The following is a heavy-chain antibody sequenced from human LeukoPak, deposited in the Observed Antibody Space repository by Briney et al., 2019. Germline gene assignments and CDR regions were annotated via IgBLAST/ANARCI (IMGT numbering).Heavy chain of an antibody. CDR3: AKRLYYGSGPLDV. V-gene: IGHV3-23*01. D-gene: IGHD3-10*01. CDR2: ISGSGGST. Sequence: GVSLRLSCAASGFTFSSYAMSWVRQAPGKGLEWVSAISGSGGSTYYADSVKGRFTISRDNSKNTLYLQMNSLRAEDTAVYFCAKRLYYGSGPLDVWGQGTMVTVSS. J-gene: IGHJ3*01. CDR1: GFTFSSYA.